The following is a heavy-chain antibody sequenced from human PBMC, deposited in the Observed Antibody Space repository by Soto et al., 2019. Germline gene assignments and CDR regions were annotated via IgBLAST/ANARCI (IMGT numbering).Heavy chain of an antibody. V-gene: IGHV4-34*01. CDR1: GQSFSGHS. J-gene: IGHJ4*02. Sequence: SETLSLTCAVYGQSFSGHSWAWIRQPPGKGLEWIGEINESGSTYYNPSLKSRVTISTDTSKNQFSLKLSSVSAADTAAYFCARGSGIVALPGELEDVNYDYSGQGTLVTVSS. CDR2: INESGST. CDR3: ARGSGIVALPGELEDVNYDY. D-gene: IGHD1-1*01.